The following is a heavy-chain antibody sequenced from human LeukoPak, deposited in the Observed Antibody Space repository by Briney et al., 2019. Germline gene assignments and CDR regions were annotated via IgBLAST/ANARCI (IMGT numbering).Heavy chain of an antibody. J-gene: IGHJ4*02. V-gene: IGHV4-34*01. D-gene: IGHD2-2*01. CDR2: INHSGST. CDR1: GGSFSGYY. CDR3: ARGRGTSTFDY. Sequence: PSETLSLTCAVYGGSFSGYYWSWIRQPPGKGLEWIGEINHSGSTNYNPSLNSRVTISVDTSKNQFSLKLSSVTAADTAVYYCARGRGTSTFDYWGQGTLVTVSS.